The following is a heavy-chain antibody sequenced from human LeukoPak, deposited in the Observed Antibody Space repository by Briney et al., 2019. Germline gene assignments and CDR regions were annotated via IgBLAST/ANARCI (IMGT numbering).Heavy chain of an antibody. J-gene: IGHJ4*02. CDR1: GGSFSGYY. V-gene: IGHV4-34*01. Sequence: SETLSFTCAVYGGSFSGYYWSWIRQPPGKGLEWIGEINHSGSTNYNPSLKSRVTISVDTSKNQFSLKLSSVTAADTAVYYCARGDLIAVAGSFDYWGQGTLVTVSS. CDR3: ARGDLIAVAGSFDY. CDR2: INHSGST. D-gene: IGHD6-19*01.